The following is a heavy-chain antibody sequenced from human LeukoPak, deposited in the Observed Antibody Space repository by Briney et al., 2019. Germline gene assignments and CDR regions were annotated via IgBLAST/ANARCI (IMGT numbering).Heavy chain of an antibody. J-gene: IGHJ5*02. D-gene: IGHD3-16*01. CDR3: APSGRYVAHNWFDP. V-gene: IGHV3-23*01. Sequence: QPGGSLRLSCAASGFTFSSYAMSWVRQAPGKGLEWVSAISGSGGSTYYADSVKGRFTISRDNPKNTLYLQMNSLRAEDTAVYYCAPSGRYVAHNWFDPWGQGTLVTVSS. CDR1: GFTFSSYA. CDR2: ISGSGGST.